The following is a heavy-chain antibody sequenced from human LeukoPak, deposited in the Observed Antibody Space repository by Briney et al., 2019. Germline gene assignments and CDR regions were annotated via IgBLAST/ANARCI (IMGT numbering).Heavy chain of an antibody. D-gene: IGHD3-10*01. CDR2: IYYSGST. CDR1: GGSISSGDYY. CDR3: AREHYYGSGSYYGRSGWFDP. J-gene: IGHJ5*02. Sequence: SQTLSLTCTVSGGSISSGDYYWSWIRQPPGKGLEWIGYIYYSGSTYYNPSLKSRVTISVDASKNQFSLKLSSVTAADTAVYYCAREHYYGSGSYYGRSGWFDPWGQGTLVTVSS. V-gene: IGHV4-30-4*01.